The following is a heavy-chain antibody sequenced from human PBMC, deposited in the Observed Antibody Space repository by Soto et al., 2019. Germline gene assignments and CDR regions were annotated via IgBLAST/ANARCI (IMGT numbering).Heavy chain of an antibody. CDR2: ISSSGSTI. V-gene: IGHV3-48*03. Sequence: QTGGSLRLSCAASGFTFSSYEMNWVRQAPGKGLEWVSYISSSGSTIYYADSVKGRFTISRDNAKNSLYLQMNSLRAEDTAVYYCASTLGDRVDSSSNYWGQGTLVTVSS. CDR1: GFTFSSYE. D-gene: IGHD6-6*01. CDR3: ASTLGDRVDSSSNY. J-gene: IGHJ4*02.